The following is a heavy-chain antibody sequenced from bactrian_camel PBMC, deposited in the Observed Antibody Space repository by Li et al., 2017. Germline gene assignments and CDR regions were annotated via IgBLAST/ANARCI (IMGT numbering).Heavy chain of an antibody. CDR1: GWTYISGC. V-gene: IGHV3S68*01. CDR2: IGRDGST. D-gene: IGHD6*01. J-gene: IGHJ6*01. Sequence: VQLVESGGGSVQAGGSLRLSCAASGWTYISGCMGWFRQVPGKEREGVACIGRDGSTSYAESVKGRFTISQDNAKNTLYLQMNSLKPEDTAMYYCAADPRLWCSWYVAKDFRFWGQGTQVTVS. CDR3: AADPRLWCSWYVAKDFRF.